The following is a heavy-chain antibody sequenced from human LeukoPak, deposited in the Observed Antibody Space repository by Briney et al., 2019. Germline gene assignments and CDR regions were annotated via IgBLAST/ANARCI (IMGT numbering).Heavy chain of an antibody. Sequence: SETLSLTCTVSGGSVSTGSFYWSWIRQPPGKGLEWIGYIYYSGSTDYNPSLKSRVTISLDTSKNHFSLKLSSVTAADTAVYYCARDIRVMTTVTRARYDYWGQGTLVTVSS. J-gene: IGHJ4*02. CDR3: ARDIRVMTTVTRARYDY. V-gene: IGHV4-61*03. CDR1: GGSVSTGSFY. D-gene: IGHD4-17*01. CDR2: IYYSGST.